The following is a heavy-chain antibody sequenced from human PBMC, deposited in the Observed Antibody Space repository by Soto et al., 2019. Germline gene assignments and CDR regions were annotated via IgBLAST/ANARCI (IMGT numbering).Heavy chain of an antibody. Sequence: GGSLRLSCAASGFTFSSYAMTWVRQAPGKGLEWVSAIGGSGGSPYYADSVKGRFTISRDNSKNTLYLQMNSLRAEDTATYYCSSGYLQRSLAYWGQGTQVTVSS. V-gene: IGHV3-23*01. D-gene: IGHD3-22*01. J-gene: IGHJ4*02. CDR1: GFTFSSYA. CDR3: SSGYLQRSLAY. CDR2: IGGSGGSP.